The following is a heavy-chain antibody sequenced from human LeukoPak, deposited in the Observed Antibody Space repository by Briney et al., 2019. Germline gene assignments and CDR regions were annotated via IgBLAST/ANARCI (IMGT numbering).Heavy chain of an antibody. CDR3: ARGSQYYYYMDV. J-gene: IGHJ6*03. V-gene: IGHV3-53*01. Sequence: ASETLSLTCAVYGGSFSGYYWSWVRQAPGKGLEWVSVIYSGGSTYYADSVKGRFTISRDNSKNTLYLQMNSLRAEDTAVYYCARGSQYYYYMDVWGKGTTVTISS. CDR1: GGSFSGYY. CDR2: IYSGGST.